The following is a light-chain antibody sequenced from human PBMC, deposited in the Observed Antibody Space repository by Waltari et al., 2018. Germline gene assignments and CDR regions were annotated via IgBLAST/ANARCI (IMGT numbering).Light chain of an antibody. CDR2: KTA. Sequence: DIQMTQSPSTLSASVGDRVTITCRASQESTKWLAWYQQKPGEAPKLLIYKTATLETGVPSRFSGRGSGTEFTLTISSLQPDDLATYYCQQYHSFSTFGPGTVVDIK. V-gene: IGKV1-5*03. J-gene: IGKJ3*01. CDR1: QESTKW. CDR3: QQYHSFST.